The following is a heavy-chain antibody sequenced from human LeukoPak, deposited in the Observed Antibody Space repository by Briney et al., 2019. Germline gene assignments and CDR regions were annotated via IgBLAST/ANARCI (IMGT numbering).Heavy chain of an antibody. CDR1: GFPLSELS. J-gene: IGHJ4*02. D-gene: IGHD4-11*01. CDR2: FDPADVGT. Sequence: ASVKACCKVSGFPLSELSMYWVRQAPGKGLEWIGGFDPADVGTFYAQKFQARVTITADTSTHTFYMLVNSLRSDDTAVYYCATDPMGASYSDVHDNWGQRCLVAVSS. V-gene: IGHV1-24*01. CDR3: ATDPMGASYSDVHDN.